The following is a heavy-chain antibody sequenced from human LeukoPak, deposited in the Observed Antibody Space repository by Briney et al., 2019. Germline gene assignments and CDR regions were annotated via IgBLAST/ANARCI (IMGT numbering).Heavy chain of an antibody. CDR3: ARRGHCTNGVCYSNYYYYMDV. Sequence: GASLKISFKGSGYSFTSYWIGWVRQMPGKGLEWMGIIYPDDSDTRYSPSFEGQVIISVDKSISTAYLQWSSLKASDTATYYCARRGHCTNGVCYSNYYYYMDVWGKGTTVTVSS. D-gene: IGHD2-8*01. CDR1: GYSFTSYW. V-gene: IGHV5-51*01. J-gene: IGHJ6*03. CDR2: IYPDDSDT.